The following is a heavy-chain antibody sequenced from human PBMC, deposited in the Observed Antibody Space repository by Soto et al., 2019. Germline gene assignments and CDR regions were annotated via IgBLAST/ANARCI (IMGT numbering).Heavy chain of an antibody. CDR2: IYYSGST. D-gene: IGHD6-6*01. V-gene: IGHV4-31*03. Sequence: PSETLSLTCTVSGGSISSGGYYWSWIRQHPGKGLEWIGYIYYSGSTYYNPSLKSRVTISVDTSKNQFSPKLSSVTAADTAVYYCARERPDGARLDPWGQGTLVTVSS. CDR1: GGSISSGGYY. CDR3: ARERPDGARLDP. J-gene: IGHJ5*02.